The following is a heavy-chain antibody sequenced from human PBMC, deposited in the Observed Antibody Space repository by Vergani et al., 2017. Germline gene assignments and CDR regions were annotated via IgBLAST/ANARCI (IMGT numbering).Heavy chain of an antibody. J-gene: IGHJ5*02. V-gene: IGHV7-4-1*02. CDR2: INTNTGNP. D-gene: IGHD6-13*01. CDR1: GYTFTSYA. CDR3: ARGXHKVAAAGRDWFDP. Sequence: QVQLVQSGSELKKPGASVKVSCKASGYTFTSYAMNWVRQAPGQGLEWMGWINTNTGNPTYAQGFTGRFVFSLDTSVSTAYLQISSLKAEDTAVYYCARGXHKVAAAGRDWFDPWGQGTLVTVSS.